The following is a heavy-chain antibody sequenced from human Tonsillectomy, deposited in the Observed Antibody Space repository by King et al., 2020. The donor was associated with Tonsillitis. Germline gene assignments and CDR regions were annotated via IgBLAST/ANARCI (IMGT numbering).Heavy chain of an antibody. CDR1: GGSISSSSYY. V-gene: IGHV4-39*07. D-gene: IGHD3-10*01. CDR3: ARVWPGDY. J-gene: IGHJ4*02. CDR2: IYYSGTT. Sequence: QLQESGPGLVKPSETLSLTCTVSGGSISSSSYYWGWIRQPPGKGLEWIGCIYYSGTTYYNPSLKSRVTISGDTSKNQFSLKLSSVIAADTAVYYCARVWPGDYWGQGTLVPVSS.